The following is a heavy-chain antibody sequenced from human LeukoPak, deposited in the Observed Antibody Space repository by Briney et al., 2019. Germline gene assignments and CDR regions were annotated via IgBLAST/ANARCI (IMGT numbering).Heavy chain of an antibody. CDR2: IYTSGST. D-gene: IGHD2/OR15-2a*01. J-gene: IGHJ4*02. V-gene: IGHV4-61*02. CDR3: ARSDFFSDY. CDR1: GGSISSGGYS. Sequence: PSQTLSLTCAVSGGSISSGGYSWSWIRQPPGKGLEWIGRIYTSGSTNYNPSLKSRVTISVDTSKNQFSLKLSSVTAADTAVYYCARSDFFSDYWGQGTLVTVSS.